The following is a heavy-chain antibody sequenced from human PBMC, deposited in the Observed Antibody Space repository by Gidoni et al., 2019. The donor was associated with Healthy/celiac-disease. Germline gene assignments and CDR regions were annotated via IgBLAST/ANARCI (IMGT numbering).Heavy chain of an antibody. V-gene: IGHV4-39*07. D-gene: IGHD3-22*01. J-gene: IGHJ4*02. CDR3: ACFYDSSGYYVPIYFDY. CDR2: IYYSGGT. CDR1: GGSTSSSSYY. Sequence: QLQLQESGPGLVKPSETLSLTCTVSGGSTSSSSYYWGWIRQPPGKGLEWIGSIYYSGGTYYNPSLKSRVTISVNTSKNQFSLKLSSVTATDTAVYYCACFYDSSGYYVPIYFDYWGQGTLVTVSS.